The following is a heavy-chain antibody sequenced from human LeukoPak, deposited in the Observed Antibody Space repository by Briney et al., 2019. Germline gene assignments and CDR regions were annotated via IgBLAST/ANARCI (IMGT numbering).Heavy chain of an antibody. D-gene: IGHD6-13*01. CDR1: GFTFSSYA. Sequence: GGSLRLSCAASGFTFSSYAMSWVRQAPGKGLEWVSAISGSGGSTYYADSVKGRFTISRDNSKNTLYMQMNSLRAEDTAVYYCAKDGSSWYVEYFDDWGQGTLVTVSS. V-gene: IGHV3-23*01. CDR3: AKDGSSWYVEYFDD. J-gene: IGHJ4*02. CDR2: ISGSGGST.